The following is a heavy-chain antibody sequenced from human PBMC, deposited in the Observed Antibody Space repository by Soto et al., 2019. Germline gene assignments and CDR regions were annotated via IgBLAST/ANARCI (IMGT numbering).Heavy chain of an antibody. CDR1: EFALRNVD. D-gene: IGHD3-22*01. J-gene: IGHJ4*02. V-gene: IGHV3-21*06. Sequence: PGVSLRLSRVASEFALRNVDMNWVRQAPGRGLEWVSSISSSSSYVYYADSLKGRFTSSRDNAKNSLYLQMNGLRAEDTAVYYCARDRFGDYYEGSGYCAYWGRGT. CDR3: ARDRFGDYYEGSGYCAY. CDR2: ISSSSSYV.